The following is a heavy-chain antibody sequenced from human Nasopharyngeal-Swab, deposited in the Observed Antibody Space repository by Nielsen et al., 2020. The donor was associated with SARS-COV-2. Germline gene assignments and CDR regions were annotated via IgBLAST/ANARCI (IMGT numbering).Heavy chain of an antibody. CDR1: GFIFSASA. V-gene: IGHV3-73*01. CDR2: IGDKDHNYAT. Sequence: GGSLRLSCAASGFIFSASAIHWVRQASGKGLEWVGRIGDKDHNYATTYAASVQGRFTLSRDDSKNTAFLQMDSLKTEDTALYYCTTDFYFDYWGQGTLVTVSS. J-gene: IGHJ4*02. CDR3: TTDFYFDY.